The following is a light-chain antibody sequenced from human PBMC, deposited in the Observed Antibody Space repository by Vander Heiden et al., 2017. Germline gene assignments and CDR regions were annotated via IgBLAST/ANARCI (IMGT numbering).Light chain of an antibody. J-gene: IGKJ2*01. V-gene: IGKV4-1*01. CDR2: WAS. CDR1: RSVLYSSNNKNY. CDR3: QQEDSTPIT. Sequence: DIVMTQSPDSLAVSLGERATINCKSSRSVLYSSNNKNYLAWYQQKPGQPPKLLIYWASTRESGVPDRISGSGSGTDFTLTISSLQAEDVAVYYCQQEDSTPITFGQGTKVEIK.